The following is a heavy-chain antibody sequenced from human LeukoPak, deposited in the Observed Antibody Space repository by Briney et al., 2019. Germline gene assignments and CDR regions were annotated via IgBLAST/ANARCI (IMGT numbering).Heavy chain of an antibody. CDR3: AKDAILPWFGGLGEGRFDA. CDR1: GFTFRSYA. D-gene: IGHD3-10*01. V-gene: IGHV3-23*01. CDR2: ISGGGDST. J-gene: IGHJ5*02. Sequence: GGSLRLSCVVSGFTFRSYATTWVRQAPGKGLEWVSAISGGGDSTYYADSVKGRFTISRDNSKNTMYLQMNSLTAEDTADYYCAKDAILPWFGGLGEGRFDAWGQGTLVTVSS.